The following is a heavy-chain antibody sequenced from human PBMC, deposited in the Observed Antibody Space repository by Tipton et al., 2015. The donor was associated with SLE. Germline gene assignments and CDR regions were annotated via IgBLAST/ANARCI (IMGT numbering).Heavy chain of an antibody. V-gene: IGHV3-9*01. CDR3: AKDPTMVQGVIMGGEFDY. CDR2: ISWNSGNI. D-gene: IGHD3-10*01. Sequence: SLRLSCAASGFTFDDYAMHWVRQTPGKGLAWVSGISWNSGNIDYADSVKGRFTISRDNAKNSLYLQMNSLRAEDTALYYCAKDPTMVQGVIMGGEFDYWGQGTLVTVSS. CDR1: GFTFDDYA. J-gene: IGHJ4*02.